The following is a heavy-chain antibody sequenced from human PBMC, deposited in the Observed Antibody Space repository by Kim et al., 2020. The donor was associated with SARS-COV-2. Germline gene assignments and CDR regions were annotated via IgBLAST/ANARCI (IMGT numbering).Heavy chain of an antibody. CDR2: IYYSGST. D-gene: IGHD3-3*01. CDR1: GGSISSSSYY. J-gene: IGHJ4*02. Sequence: SETLSLTCTVSGGSISSSSYYWGWIRQPPGKGLEWIGSIYYSGSTYYNPSLKSRVTISVDTSKNQFSLKLSSVTAADTAVYYCARLGFLEWSPHDYWGQGTLVTVSS. V-gene: IGHV4-39*07. CDR3: ARLGFLEWSPHDY.